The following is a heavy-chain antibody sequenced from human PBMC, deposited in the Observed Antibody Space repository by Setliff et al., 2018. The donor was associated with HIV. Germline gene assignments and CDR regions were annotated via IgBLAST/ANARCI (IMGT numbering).Heavy chain of an antibody. J-gene: IGHJ4*02. CDR3: ATQTGFYNSHWYDY. CDR1: GFTFSTYG. CDR2: IKQDGSDM. Sequence: GGSLRLSCAASGFTFSTYGMYWVRQAPGRGLEWVANIKQDGSDMHYIESVKGRFTIFRDNAKNSVFLQMNSLRAEDTGVYYCATQTGFYNSHWYDYWGQGTMVTVSS. D-gene: IGHD6-13*01. V-gene: IGHV3-7*01.